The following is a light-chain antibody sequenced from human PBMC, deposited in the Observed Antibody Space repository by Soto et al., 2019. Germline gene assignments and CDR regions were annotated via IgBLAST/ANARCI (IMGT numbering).Light chain of an antibody. CDR2: RNT. CDR1: SSNIGAGSV. V-gene: IGLV1-40*01. CDR3: QSYDISLSGVI. J-gene: IGLJ2*01. Sequence: QSVLTQPPSVSGAPGQRVTISCTGSSSNIGAGSVVHWYQQLPGTAPKLLIFRNTNRPSGVPDRFSGSKSATSASLAIAGLQAEDEADYYCQSYDISLSGVIFGGGTKVTVL.